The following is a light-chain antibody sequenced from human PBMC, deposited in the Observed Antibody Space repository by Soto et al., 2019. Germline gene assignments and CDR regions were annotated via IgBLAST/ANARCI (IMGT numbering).Light chain of an antibody. CDR3: SSYTSSSTRV. CDR2: EVS. J-gene: IGLJ1*01. Sequence: QSVLTQPASVSGSPGQSITISCTGTSSDVGAYDYVSWYQQHPDKAPKLMIYEVSNRPSWVSNRFSGSKSVNTAPLTISGLQADDEADYYCSSYTSSSTRVFGTGTKLTVL. V-gene: IGLV2-14*03. CDR1: SSDVGAYDY.